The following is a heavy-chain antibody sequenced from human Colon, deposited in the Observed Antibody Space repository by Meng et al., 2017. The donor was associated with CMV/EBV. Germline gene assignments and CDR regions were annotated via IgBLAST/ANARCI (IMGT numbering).Heavy chain of an antibody. CDR2: ISSASSYI. J-gene: IGHJ6*02. CDR1: GFTFRTYS. CDR3: VRGVAIPTIVVDIGEYYGMDV. Sequence: GESLKISCAASGFTFRTYSMNWVRQAPGRGLEWVSFISSASSYIYYADSMRGRFTISRDNAKNSLYLQMNSLRAEDTAVYYCVRGVAIPTIVVDIGEYYGMDVWGQGTTVTVSS. V-gene: IGHV3-21*01. D-gene: IGHD3-22*01.